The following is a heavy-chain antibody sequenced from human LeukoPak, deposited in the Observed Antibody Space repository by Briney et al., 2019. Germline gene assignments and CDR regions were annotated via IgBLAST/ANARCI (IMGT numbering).Heavy chain of an antibody. CDR3: AIYYYDSSGLAFDS. J-gene: IGHJ3*02. V-gene: IGHV4-61*02. CDR1: GGSISSGSYY. Sequence: PSETLSLTCTFSGGSISSGSYYWSWIRQPAGKGLEWIGRIYTSGSTNYNPSLKSRVTISVDTSKNQFSLKLSSVTAADTAVYYCAIYYYDSSGLAFDSWAQGTMVTVSS. CDR2: IYTSGST. D-gene: IGHD3-22*01.